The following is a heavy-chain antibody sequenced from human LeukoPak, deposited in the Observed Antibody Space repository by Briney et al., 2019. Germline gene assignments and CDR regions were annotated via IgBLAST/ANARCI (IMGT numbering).Heavy chain of an antibody. CDR2: ISSGGSTI. J-gene: IGHJ5*02. CDR1: GFTFSSFE. CDR3: ARVGCSGGSCYSVWWFDP. V-gene: IGHV3-48*03. D-gene: IGHD2-15*01. Sequence: GGSLRLSCAASGFTFSSFEMKWVRQAPGKGLEWVSYISSGGSTIYYADSAKGRFTISRDNAKNSLYLQMNSLRAEDTAVYYCARVGCSGGSCYSVWWFDPWGQGTLVTVSS.